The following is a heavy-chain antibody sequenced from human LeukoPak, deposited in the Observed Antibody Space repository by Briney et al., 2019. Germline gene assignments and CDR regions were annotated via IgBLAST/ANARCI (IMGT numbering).Heavy chain of an antibody. CDR2: IYYSGGT. CDR1: GGSISSSSYY. V-gene: IGHV4-39*01. Sequence: SETLSLTCTVSGGSISSSSYYWGWIRQPPGKGLEWIGSIYYSGGTYYNPSLKSRVTISVDTSKNQFSLKLSSVTAADTAVYYCARANYYYYYMDVWGKGTTVTVSS. CDR3: ARANYYYYYMDV. J-gene: IGHJ6*03.